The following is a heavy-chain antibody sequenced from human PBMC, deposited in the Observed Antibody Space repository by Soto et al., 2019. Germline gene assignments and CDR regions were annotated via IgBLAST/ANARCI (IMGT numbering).Heavy chain of an antibody. V-gene: IGHV4-39*01. D-gene: IGHD3-10*01. CDR1: GGSISSSSYY. CDR3: ARHGSGSYYNNWFDP. J-gene: IGHJ5*02. CDR2: IYYSGST. Sequence: QLQLQESGPGLVKPSETLSLTCTVSGGSISSSSYYWGWIRQPPGKGLEWIGSIYYSGSTYYNPSRKGRVTISGEPSKNQFSLKLSSVTAADTAVYYCARHGSGSYYNNWFDPWGQGTLVTVSS.